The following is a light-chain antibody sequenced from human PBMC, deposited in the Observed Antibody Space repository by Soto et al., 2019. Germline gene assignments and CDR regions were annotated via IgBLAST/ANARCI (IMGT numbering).Light chain of an antibody. Sequence: EIVLTQSPATLSLSPGERATLSCRASQSVSSYLAWYQQKPGQAPRLLIYDASSRATGIPARFSGSGSGTDFTLTISSLEPEDFAVYYCQQRSTWLTFGRGTKVEIK. CDR3: QQRSTWLT. CDR1: QSVSSY. V-gene: IGKV3-11*01. J-gene: IGKJ4*01. CDR2: DAS.